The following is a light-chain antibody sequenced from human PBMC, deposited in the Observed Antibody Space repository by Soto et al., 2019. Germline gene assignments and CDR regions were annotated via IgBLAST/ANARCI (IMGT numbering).Light chain of an antibody. CDR1: QDISSY. CDR3: QQYYTYPVA. J-gene: IGKJ1*01. Sequence: AIRMTQSPSSFSASTGDRVTITCRASQDISSYLAWYQQKPGKAPNLLIYAASTLQGGVPSRFSGSGSGTDFTLTINCLQSEDFATYYCQQYYTYPVAFGQGTKVEV. V-gene: IGKV1-8*01. CDR2: AAS.